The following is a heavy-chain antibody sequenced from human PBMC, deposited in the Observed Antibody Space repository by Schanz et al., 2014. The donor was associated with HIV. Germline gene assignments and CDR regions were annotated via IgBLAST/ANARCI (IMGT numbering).Heavy chain of an antibody. CDR1: GFTFNNYA. Sequence: EVQLLDSGGGLVQPGGSLRLSCVASGFTFNNYAMTWVRQAPGKGLEWVSSISYTGTYMYYADSVKGRFTISRDNAKNSLYLQMNSLRAEDTAVYYCARDYHWNWFDPWGQGTLVTVSS. CDR3: ARDYHWNWFDP. J-gene: IGHJ5*02. CDR2: ISYTGTYM. V-gene: IGHV3-21*01. D-gene: IGHD1-20*01.